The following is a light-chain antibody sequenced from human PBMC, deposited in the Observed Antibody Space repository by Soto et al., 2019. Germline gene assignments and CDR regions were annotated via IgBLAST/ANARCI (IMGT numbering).Light chain of an antibody. Sequence: EIVMTQSPATLSVSPGVRATLSCRASQSVRSNLAWYQQKPGQAPRLLIYGASTRATGIPARFSGSRSGTGFTLTIRSLQSEDFAVYYCQQYNNWLALTFGGGTKVEIK. CDR3: QQYNNWLALT. CDR2: GAS. CDR1: QSVRSN. J-gene: IGKJ4*01. V-gene: IGKV3-15*01.